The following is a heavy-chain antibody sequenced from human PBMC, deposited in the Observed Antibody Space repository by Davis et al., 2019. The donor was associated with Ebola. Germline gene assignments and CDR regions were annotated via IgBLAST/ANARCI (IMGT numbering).Heavy chain of an antibody. CDR2: IYYSGST. CDR3: ARDRPVYYYDSSGYSATYYFDY. Sequence: SETLSLTCTVSGGSISRSYWSWIRQPPGKGLELIGYIYYSGSTSYNPSLKSRVTISLDTSENQFSLRLSSVTAADTAVYYCARDRPVYYYDSSGYSATYYFDYWGQGTLVTVSS. V-gene: IGHV4-59*01. J-gene: IGHJ4*02. CDR1: GGSISRSY. D-gene: IGHD3-22*01.